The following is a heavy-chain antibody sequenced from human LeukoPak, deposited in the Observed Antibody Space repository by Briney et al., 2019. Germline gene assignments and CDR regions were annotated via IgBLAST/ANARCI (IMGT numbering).Heavy chain of an antibody. V-gene: IGHV3-23*01. J-gene: IGHJ6*02. CDR1: GFTFSSYA. D-gene: IGHD3-3*01. CDR3: AKDQRYDFWSGYYEGYYYYGMDV. Sequence: GGSLRLSCAASGFTFSSYAMSWVRQAPGKGLEWVSAISGSGGSTYYADSVKGRFTISRDNSKNTLYLQMNSLRAEDTAVYYCAKDQRYDFWSGYYEGYYYYGMDVWGQGTTVTVSS. CDR2: ISGSGGST.